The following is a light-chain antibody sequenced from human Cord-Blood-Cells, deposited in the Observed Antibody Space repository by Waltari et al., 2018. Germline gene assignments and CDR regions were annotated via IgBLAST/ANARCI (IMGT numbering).Light chain of an antibody. CDR2: DVS. V-gene: IGLV2-14*01. J-gene: IGLJ2*01. CDR1: SSDVGGYNY. CDR3: SSYTSSSTIGV. Sequence: QSALTQPASVSGSPGQSITISCTGTSSDVGGYNYVSWYQQHPGKAPKLMIYDVSNRPSGVSNRCSGCKSGNTAYLTISGLQAEDEADYYCSSYTSSSTIGVFGGGTKLTVL.